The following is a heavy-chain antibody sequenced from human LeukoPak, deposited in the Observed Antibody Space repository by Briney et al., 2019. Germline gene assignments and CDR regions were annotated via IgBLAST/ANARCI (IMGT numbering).Heavy chain of an antibody. D-gene: IGHD5-18*01. CDR3: ARVDTVNYYYYMDV. CDR2: ISTFNGHT. J-gene: IGHJ6*03. CDR1: GYTFTSHG. V-gene: IGHV1-18*01. Sequence: ASVKVSCKASGYTFTSHGISWVRQAPGQGLEWMGWISTFNGHTNYAQSRQDRVTMTTDTSTSTVYMELSSLISDDTAVYYCARVDTVNYYYYMDVWGKGTPVTVSS.